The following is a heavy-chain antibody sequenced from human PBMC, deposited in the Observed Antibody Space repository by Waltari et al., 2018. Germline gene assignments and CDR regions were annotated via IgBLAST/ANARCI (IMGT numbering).Heavy chain of an antibody. D-gene: IGHD2-15*01. V-gene: IGHV3-20*04. CDR3: AREKLMGEYIDY. Sequence: EVQLVESGGGVRRPGGSLRLSCAASGFNFDDHGMRWVRQAPGKGLGVVSSINWNGCSTCYADSVRGRFTISRDNAKNSLYLQMNRLRADDTALYYCAREKLMGEYIDYWGQGTLVTVSS. CDR1: GFNFDDHG. J-gene: IGHJ4*02. CDR2: INWNGCST.